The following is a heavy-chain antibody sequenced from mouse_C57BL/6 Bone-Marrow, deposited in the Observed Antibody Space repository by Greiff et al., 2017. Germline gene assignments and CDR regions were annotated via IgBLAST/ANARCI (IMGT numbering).Heavy chain of an antibody. V-gene: IGHV1-64*01. Sequence: QVQLKQPGAELVKPGASVKLSCKASGYTFTSYWMHWVKQRPGQGLEWIGMIHPNSGSTNYNEKFKSKATLTVDKSSSTAYMRLSSLTSEDAAVYYCARRVGAYAMDYWDQGTAVTVSS. D-gene: IGHD1-3*01. CDR1: GYTFTSYW. CDR2: IHPNSGST. CDR3: ARRVGAYAMDY. J-gene: IGHJ4*01.